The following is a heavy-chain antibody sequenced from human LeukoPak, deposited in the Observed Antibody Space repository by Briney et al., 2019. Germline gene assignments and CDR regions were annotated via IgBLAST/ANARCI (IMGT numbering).Heavy chain of an antibody. CDR2: INHSGYT. J-gene: IGHJ4*02. V-gene: IGHV4-34*01. Sequence: KPSEPLSLTCAVSGVSFNDYYWSWVRQTPGKGLEWIGEINHSGYTNDSPSLKSRVTISIDTSRKQFSLNLRSVTVADTGIYYCTRMTTGHDYWGQGTLVTVSS. CDR3: TRMTTGHDY. CDR1: GVSFNDYY. D-gene: IGHD1-1*01.